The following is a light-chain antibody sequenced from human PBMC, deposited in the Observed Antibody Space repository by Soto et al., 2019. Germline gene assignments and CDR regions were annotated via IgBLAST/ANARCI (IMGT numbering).Light chain of an antibody. J-gene: IGLJ1*01. Sequence: VLTQPPSASGTPGQRVTISCSGSSSNIGSNTVIWYQQLPGTAPNLLIFGNNQRPSGVPDRFSGSKSGTSASLAISGLQSEDEADYYCATWDDSLNGYVFGTGTKVTVL. CDR2: GNN. CDR3: ATWDDSLNGYV. V-gene: IGLV1-44*01. CDR1: SSNIGSNT.